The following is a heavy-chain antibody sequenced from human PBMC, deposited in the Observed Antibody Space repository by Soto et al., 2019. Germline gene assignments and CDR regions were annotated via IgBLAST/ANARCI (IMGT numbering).Heavy chain of an antibody. V-gene: IGHV1-3*01. J-gene: IGHJ6*02. Sequence: ASVKVSGKASGYIFTSYAMHWVRQAPGQRLEWMGWINAGNGNTKYSQKFQGRVTITRDTSASTAYMELSSLRSEDTAVYYCARGRTGTTNRNDYYGMAVWVQRTTATVS. CDR1: GYIFTSYA. CDR2: INAGNGNT. D-gene: IGHD1-7*01. CDR3: ARGRTGTTNRNDYYGMAV.